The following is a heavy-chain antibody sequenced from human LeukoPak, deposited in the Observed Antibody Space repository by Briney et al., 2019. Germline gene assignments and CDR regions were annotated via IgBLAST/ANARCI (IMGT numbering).Heavy chain of an antibody. V-gene: IGHV3-30*02. J-gene: IGHJ3*02. CDR2: MWYDGTNK. Sequence: GGSLRLSCAASGFTFSNYGIHWVRQAPGKGLEWVAVMWYDGTNKYYADAVKGRFTISRDNSKNTLYLQMNSLRAEDTAVYYCAKELVDTAMVHEYTFDIWGQGTMVTVSS. D-gene: IGHD5-18*01. CDR3: AKELVDTAMVHEYTFDI. CDR1: GFTFSNYG.